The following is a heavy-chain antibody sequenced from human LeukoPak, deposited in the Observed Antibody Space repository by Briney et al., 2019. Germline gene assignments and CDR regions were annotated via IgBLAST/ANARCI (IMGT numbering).Heavy chain of an antibody. Sequence: SETLSLTCTVSGGSISSYYWSWIRQPPGKGLEWIGYIFSSGSTNYNPSLKSRVTISVDTSKNQFSLKLGSVTAADTAVYYCARHRGSSAYYSFDYWGQGTQVTVSS. J-gene: IGHJ4*02. D-gene: IGHD3-22*01. CDR3: ARHRGSSAYYSFDY. CDR1: GGSISSYY. V-gene: IGHV4-59*08. CDR2: IFSSGST.